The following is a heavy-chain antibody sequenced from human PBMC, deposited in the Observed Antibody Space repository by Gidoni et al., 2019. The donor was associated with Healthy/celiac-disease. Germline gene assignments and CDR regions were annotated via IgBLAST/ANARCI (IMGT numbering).Heavy chain of an antibody. CDR2: ISWNSGSI. D-gene: IGHD4-17*01. CDR3: AKDNYYGDYGSCFDY. J-gene: IGHJ4*02. Sequence: EVQLVESGGGLVQPGRSLRLSCAASGFTFDDYAMHWVRQAPGKGLEWVSGISWNSGSIGYADSVKGRFTISRDNAKNSLYLQMNSLRAEDTALYYCAKDNYYGDYGSCFDYWGQGTLVTVSS. V-gene: IGHV3-9*01. CDR1: GFTFDDYA.